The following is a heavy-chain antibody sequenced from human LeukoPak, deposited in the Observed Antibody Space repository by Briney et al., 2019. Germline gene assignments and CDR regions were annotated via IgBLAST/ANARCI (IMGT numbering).Heavy chain of an antibody. CDR2: ISFDGRYR. J-gene: IGHJ5*02. V-gene: IGHV3-30*18. CDR1: GFTFSYYA. Sequence: QSGGFLRLSCAASGFTFSYYAMHWVRQAPGKGLEWVAVISFDGRYRFYADSVKGRFTISRDNSKNTLYLQMNSLRAEDTAVYYCAKEPSPKVALRYYRFDPWGQGTLVTVSS. D-gene: IGHD3-9*01. CDR3: AKEPSPKVALRYYRFDP.